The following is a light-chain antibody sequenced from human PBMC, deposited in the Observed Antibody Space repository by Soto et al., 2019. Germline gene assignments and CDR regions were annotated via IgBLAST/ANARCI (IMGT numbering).Light chain of an antibody. V-gene: IGKV3-20*01. CDR2: DAS. J-gene: IGKJ4*01. CDR1: QSVRSNY. Sequence: ESVLTQSPDTLSLSPGERATLSCRASQSVRSNYLAWYQQKPGQAPRFLIYDASSRATGIPDRFSGSGSGTDFTLTISRLEPEDFAVYYCQQYGSSPLTFGGGTRWIS. CDR3: QQYGSSPLT.